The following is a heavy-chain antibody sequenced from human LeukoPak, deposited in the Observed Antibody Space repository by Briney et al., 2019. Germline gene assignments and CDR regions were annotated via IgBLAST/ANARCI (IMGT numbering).Heavy chain of an antibody. CDR3: ARLISGYDSY. J-gene: IGHJ4*02. Sequence: GGSLRLSCVASXFTFSDYCMNWVRQAPGKGLEWVSYISSGGSTIYYADSVKGRFTISRGNAENSLYLQMDSLKDEDTAIYYCARLISGYDSYWGQGTLVTVSS. CDR2: ISSGGSTI. D-gene: IGHD5-12*01. CDR1: XFTFSDYC. V-gene: IGHV3-48*02.